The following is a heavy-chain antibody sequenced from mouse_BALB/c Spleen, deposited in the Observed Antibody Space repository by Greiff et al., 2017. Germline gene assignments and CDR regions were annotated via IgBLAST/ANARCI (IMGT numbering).Heavy chain of an antibody. Sequence: VQLKESGPGLVKPSQSLSLTCSVTGYSITSGYYWNWIRQFPGNKLEWMGYISYDGSNNYNPSLKNRISITRDTSKNQFFLKLNSVTTEDTATYYCARDDASFDYWGQGTTLTVSS. V-gene: IGHV3-6*02. D-gene: IGHD6-1*01. J-gene: IGHJ2*01. CDR3: ARDDASFDY. CDR2: ISYDGSN. CDR1: GYSITSGYY.